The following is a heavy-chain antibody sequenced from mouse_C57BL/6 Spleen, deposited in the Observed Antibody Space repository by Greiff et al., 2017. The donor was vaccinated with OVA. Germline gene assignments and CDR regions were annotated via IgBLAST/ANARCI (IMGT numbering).Heavy chain of an antibody. V-gene: IGHV1-69*01. CDR3: ARWEVTTVWYFDV. CDR2: IDPSDSYT. CDR1: GYTFTSYW. D-gene: IGHD2-2*01. J-gene: IGHJ1*03. Sequence: QVQLQQPGAELVMPGASVKLSCKASGYTFTSYWMHWVKQRPGQGLEWIGEIDPSDSYTNYNQKFKGKSTLTLDKSSSTAYMQLSSLTSEDSAVYYCARWEVTTVWYFDVWGTGTTVTVSS.